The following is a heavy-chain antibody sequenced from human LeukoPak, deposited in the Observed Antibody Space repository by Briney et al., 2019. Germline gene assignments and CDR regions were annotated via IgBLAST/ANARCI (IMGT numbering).Heavy chain of an antibody. Sequence: GRSLRLSCATSGFTFSNAWMNWVRQAPGKGLERVGRIRSNSDGGTIDYAAPVKGRFTLSRDDSKTTLYLQMNSLQTEDTAVYYCATDFYDSTWGQGTLVTVSS. J-gene: IGHJ5*02. V-gene: IGHV3-15*07. D-gene: IGHD3-22*01. CDR1: GFTFSNAW. CDR3: ATDFYDST. CDR2: IRSNSDGGTI.